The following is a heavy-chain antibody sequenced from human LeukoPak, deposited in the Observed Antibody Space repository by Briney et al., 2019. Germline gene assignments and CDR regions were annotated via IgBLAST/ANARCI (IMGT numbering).Heavy chain of an antibody. V-gene: IGHV3-30*02. CDR2: IRYDGSNK. Sequence: GRSLRLSCAASGFTFSSYGMHWVRQAPGKGLEWVAFIRYDGSNKYYADSVKGRFTISRDNSKNTLYLQMNSLRAEDTAVYYCAKGGKGYSSPEPSSPGHHDAFDIWGQGTMVTVSS. J-gene: IGHJ3*02. CDR1: GFTFSSYG. D-gene: IGHD6-13*01. CDR3: AKGGKGYSSPEPSSPGHHDAFDI.